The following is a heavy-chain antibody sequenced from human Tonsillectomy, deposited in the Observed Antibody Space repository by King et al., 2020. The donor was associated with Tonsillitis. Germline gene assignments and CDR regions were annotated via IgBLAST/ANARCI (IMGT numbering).Heavy chain of an antibody. CDR2: ITHDGNNK. CDR1: GFTFITYA. Sequence: QLVEYGGGVVKPGRSLRLSCAASGFTFITYAMQWVRQAPGKGLEWVAVITHDGNNKYYAESVKGRFTISRDNSKNTVYLQMNTLRAEDTAVYYCASHHPMTGNNYNGMDVWGQGTTVTVSS. CDR3: ASHHPMTGNNYNGMDV. V-gene: IGHV3-30*04. J-gene: IGHJ6*02. D-gene: IGHD1-20*01.